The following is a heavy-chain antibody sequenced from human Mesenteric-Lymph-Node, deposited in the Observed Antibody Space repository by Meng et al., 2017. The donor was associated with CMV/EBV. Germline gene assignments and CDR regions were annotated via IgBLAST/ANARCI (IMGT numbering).Heavy chain of an antibody. CDR2: ISHGGGYQ. D-gene: IGHD6-19*01. CDR3: ARPLDIAVIDY. J-gene: IGHJ4*02. V-gene: IGHV3-21*01. CDR1: GFTFSSYE. Sequence: EGSLRLSCAVSGFTFSSYEMNWVRQAPGKGLEWVSSISHGGGYQYYADSVRGRFTVSRDNAKNSLYLQMNSLRAEDTAVYYCARPLDIAVIDYWGQGTLVTVSS.